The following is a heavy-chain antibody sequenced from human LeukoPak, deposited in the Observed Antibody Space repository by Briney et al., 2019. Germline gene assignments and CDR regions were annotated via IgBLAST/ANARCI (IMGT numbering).Heavy chain of an antibody. CDR1: GASMSNYY. CDR2: IYFSGST. J-gene: IGHJ4*02. Sequence: SETLSLTCTVSGASMSNYYWSWIRQAPGKGLEWIGYIYFSGSTKYNPSLKRRVTISTDTSRNQFSLYMNSMTAADTAIYYCARVDSSTWYAVFDYWGQGTPVTVSS. CDR3: ARVDSSTWYAVFDY. V-gene: IGHV4-59*01. D-gene: IGHD6-13*01.